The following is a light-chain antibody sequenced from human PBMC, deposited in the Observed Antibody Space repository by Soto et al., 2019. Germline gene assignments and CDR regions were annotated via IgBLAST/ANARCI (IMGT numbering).Light chain of an antibody. V-gene: IGLV2-14*01. Sequence: QSALTQPASVSGSPGQSITISCTGTSSDVGGYNYVSWYQQHPGKAPKLMIWDVYNRPSGVSHRFSGSKSGNTASLTIFGLQAEDEADYYCSSYITRSSYVFGTGTKLTVL. CDR1: SSDVGGYNY. J-gene: IGLJ1*01. CDR2: DVY. CDR3: SSYITRSSYV.